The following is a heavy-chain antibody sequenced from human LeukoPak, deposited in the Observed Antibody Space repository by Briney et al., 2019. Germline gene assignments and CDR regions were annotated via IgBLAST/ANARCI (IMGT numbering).Heavy chain of an antibody. V-gene: IGHV1-8*01. CDR1: GYTFTSYD. CDR3: ARGAHDYGDYSRDY. D-gene: IGHD4-17*01. J-gene: IGHJ4*02. Sequence: AVKVSCKASGYTFTSYDINWVRQATGQGLEWMGWMNPNSGNTGYAQKFQGRVTMTRNTSISTAYMELSSLRSEDTAVYYCARGAHDYGDYSRDYWGQGTLVTVSS. CDR2: MNPNSGNT.